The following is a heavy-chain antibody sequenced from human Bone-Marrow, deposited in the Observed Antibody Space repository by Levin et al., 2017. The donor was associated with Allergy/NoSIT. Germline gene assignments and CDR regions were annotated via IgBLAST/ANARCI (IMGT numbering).Heavy chain of an antibody. J-gene: IGHJ4*02. CDR3: ARQVAMVIYSRNFDS. D-gene: IGHD3-22*01. CDR2: VYHSGNA. Sequence: SETLSLTCAVSGGSISSTSHYWAWIRQPPGKGLEWIGSVYHSGNAYYNPSLKSPVTMSVDKSKNQFYLRLSSVTAADTAVYFCARQVAMVIYSRNFDSWGQGALVSVSS. V-gene: IGHV4-39*01. CDR1: GGSISSTSHY.